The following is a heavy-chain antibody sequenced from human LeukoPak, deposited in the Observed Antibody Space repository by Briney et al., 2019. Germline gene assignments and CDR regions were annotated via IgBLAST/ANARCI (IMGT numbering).Heavy chain of an antibody. V-gene: IGHV3-30-3*01. D-gene: IGHD3-10*01. J-gene: IGHJ4*02. Sequence: GGSLRLSCAASGFTFNSNSMHWVRQAPGKGLEWVAVISYDGSKKYYADSVKGRFTLSRDNSKNTLYLQMNSLRVEDTAVYYCGRDGLYDSGTYVDYWGQGTLVTVSS. CDR2: ISYDGSKK. CDR1: GFTFNSNS. CDR3: GRDGLYDSGTYVDY.